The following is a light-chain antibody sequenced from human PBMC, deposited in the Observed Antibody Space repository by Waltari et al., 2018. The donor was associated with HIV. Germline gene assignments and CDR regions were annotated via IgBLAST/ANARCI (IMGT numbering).Light chain of an antibody. Sequence: QSALTQPRSVSGSTGQSVTISCTGTSSDVVGYDYVSWYQQHPGEAPKIIIYDVSKRPSGVPDRFSGSKSGNTASLTISGLQAEDEADYSCCSYAGSDTFVLFGGGTKVTVL. J-gene: IGLJ2*01. V-gene: IGLV2-11*01. CDR2: DVS. CDR3: CSYAGSDTFVL. CDR1: SSDVVGYDY.